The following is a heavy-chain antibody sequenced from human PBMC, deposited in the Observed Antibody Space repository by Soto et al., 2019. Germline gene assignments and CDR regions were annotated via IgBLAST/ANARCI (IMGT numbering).Heavy chain of an antibody. CDR3: ARVGRGGDYYSG. CDR1: GFTFSSYN. Sequence: GGSLRLSCAASGFTFSSYNMNWVRQAPGKGLEWASSISSSSNYIYYAGSVKGRFTISRDNAKNTLYLQMNSLRAEDTAVYFGARVGRGGDYYSGCGKGTLVTVAS. V-gene: IGHV3-21*01. J-gene: IGHJ4*02. D-gene: IGHD4-17*01. CDR2: ISSSSNYI.